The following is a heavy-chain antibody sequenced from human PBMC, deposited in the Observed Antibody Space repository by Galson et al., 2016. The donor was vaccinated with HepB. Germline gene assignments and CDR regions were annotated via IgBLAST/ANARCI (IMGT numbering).Heavy chain of an antibody. CDR3: ALRRKATVTNSPPHYSYYYMDV. Sequence: TLSLTCTVSGGSISSGPYYWTWIRQYPGKGLEWIGYIYYSGGAYYNPSLKSRVTISLDTSKNQFSLKLSSVTAADTAVYYCALRRKATVTNSPPHYSYYYMDVWGKGTTVTVSS. J-gene: IGHJ6*03. D-gene: IGHD4-11*01. CDR2: IYYSGGA. V-gene: IGHV4-31*03. CDR1: GGSISSGPYY.